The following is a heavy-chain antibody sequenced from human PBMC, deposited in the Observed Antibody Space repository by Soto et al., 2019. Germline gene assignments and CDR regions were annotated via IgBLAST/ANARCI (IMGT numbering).Heavy chain of an antibody. CDR3: ARDGIGGTVFRGYLDD. CDR1: GGIFHGYG. J-gene: IGHJ4*02. D-gene: IGHD1-7*01. CDR2: IRFDGSNE. Sequence: SLRLSCAVPGGIFHGYGMHWVRQAPGKGLEWVAIIRFDGSNEEYADSVKGRFTISRDNSKNTLYLQMNTLGAEDTAVYYCARDGIGGTVFRGYLDDWGRGTVVTVSS. V-gene: IGHV3-33*01.